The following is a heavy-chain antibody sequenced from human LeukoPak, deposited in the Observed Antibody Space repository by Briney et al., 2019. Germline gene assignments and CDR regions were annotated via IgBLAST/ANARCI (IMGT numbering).Heavy chain of an antibody. D-gene: IGHD6-6*01. CDR1: GGSISSGGYY. CDR2: IYYSGST. CDR3: ARVPGGGSSALPYYFDY. Sequence: SETLSLTCTVSGGSISSGGYYWSWIRQHPGKGLEWIGYIYYSGSTYYNPSLKSRVTISVDTSKNQFSLKLSSVTAADTAVYYCARVPGGGSSALPYYFDYWGQGTLVTVSS. J-gene: IGHJ4*02. V-gene: IGHV4-31*03.